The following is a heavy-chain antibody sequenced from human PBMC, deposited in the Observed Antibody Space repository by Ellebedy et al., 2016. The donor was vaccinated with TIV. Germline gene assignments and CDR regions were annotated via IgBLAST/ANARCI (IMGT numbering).Heavy chain of an antibody. Sequence: GESLKISCAVSGFSISDSAMAWVRQAPGMGLEWVAAIGENGHWRPYADSVEGRFTISRDNSKNTLHLQMNSLRADDTAMYYCAKLGGVLSWYADYWGLGTLVTVSP. V-gene: IGHV3-23*01. CDR2: IGENGHWR. CDR3: AKLGGVLSWYADY. D-gene: IGHD6-13*01. J-gene: IGHJ4*02. CDR1: GFSISDSA.